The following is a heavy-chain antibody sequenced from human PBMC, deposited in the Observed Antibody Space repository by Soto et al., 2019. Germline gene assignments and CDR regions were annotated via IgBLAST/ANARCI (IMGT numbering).Heavy chain of an antibody. CDR3: ARDRRVKKQQLVRGYYYYGMDV. D-gene: IGHD6-13*01. J-gene: IGHJ6*02. CDR2: IKQDGSEK. CDR1: GFTFSSYW. V-gene: IGHV3-7*01. Sequence: GESLKISCAASGFTFSSYWMSWVRQAPGKGLEWVANIKQDGSEKYYVDSVKGRFTISRDNAKNSLYLQMNSLRAEDTAVYYCARDRRVKKQQLVRGYYYYGMDVWGQGTTVTVSS.